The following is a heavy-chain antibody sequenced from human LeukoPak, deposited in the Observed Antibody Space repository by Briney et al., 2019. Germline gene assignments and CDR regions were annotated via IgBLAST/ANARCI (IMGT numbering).Heavy chain of an antibody. CDR1: GYTFTSYA. J-gene: IGHJ4*02. Sequence: ASVKVSCKASGYTFTSYAMHWVRQAPGQRLEWMGWSNAGNGNTKYSQEFQGRVTITRDTSASTDYMELSSLRSEDMAVYYCERGPLGELSLYDYWGQGTLVTVSS. CDR3: ERGPLGELSLYDY. CDR2: SNAGNGNT. D-gene: IGHD3-16*02. V-gene: IGHV1-3*02.